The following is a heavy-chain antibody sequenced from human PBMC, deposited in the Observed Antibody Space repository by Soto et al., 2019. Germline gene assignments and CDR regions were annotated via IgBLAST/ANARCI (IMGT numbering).Heavy chain of an antibody. J-gene: IGHJ5*02. CDR1: GGSISSYY. D-gene: IGHD1-1*01. CDR2: IYYSGST. CDR3: ARVSRPRWFDP. Sequence: SETLSLTCTVSGGSISSYYWSWIRQPPGKGLEWIGYIYYSGSTNYNPSLKSRVTISVDTSKNQFSLKLSSVTAADTAVYYCARVSRPRWFDPWGQGTLVTVPQ. V-gene: IGHV4-59*01.